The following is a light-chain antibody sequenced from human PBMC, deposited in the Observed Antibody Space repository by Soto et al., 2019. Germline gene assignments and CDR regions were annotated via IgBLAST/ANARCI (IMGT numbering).Light chain of an antibody. CDR3: QQDYNLLT. CDR1: QTVSSSS. J-gene: IGKJ4*01. CDR2: GTS. V-gene: IGKV3D-7*01. Sequence: PGERVTLSCRASQTVSSSSLTWCQQKPGQEPRLLIYGTSTRATGIPARFSGSGSGTDFTLTISSLQPEDFAVYYCQQDYNLLTVGGGTKVDIK.